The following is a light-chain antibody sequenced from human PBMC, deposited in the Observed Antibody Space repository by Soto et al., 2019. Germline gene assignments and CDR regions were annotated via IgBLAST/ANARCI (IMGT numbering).Light chain of an antibody. CDR2: KAS. V-gene: IGKV1-5*03. J-gene: IGKJ1*01. CDR3: QQYGANSPWT. Sequence: DIQVPQSPSTLSASVGDRVTITCRASQSISNWLAWYQQKPGKAPKVLIYKASSLESGVPSRFSGSGSGTEFTLTISSLQTEDFATYYCQQYGANSPWTVGQGTKVEIK. CDR1: QSISNW.